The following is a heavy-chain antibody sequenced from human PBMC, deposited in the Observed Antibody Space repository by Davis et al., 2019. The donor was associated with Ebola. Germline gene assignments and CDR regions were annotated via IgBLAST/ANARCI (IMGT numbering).Heavy chain of an antibody. Sequence: AASVKVSCKASGYTFKNSAISWVRQAPGQGLEWMGWISAYNGNTAYAQILQGRVTMTTDTSTGTAYMELRSLRSDDTAVYYCPRGGRVYNDRPYYYYGLDVWGKGTTVTVSS. D-gene: IGHD5-24*01. CDR3: PRGGRVYNDRPYYYYGLDV. J-gene: IGHJ6*04. V-gene: IGHV1-18*01. CDR1: GYTFKNSA. CDR2: ISAYNGNT.